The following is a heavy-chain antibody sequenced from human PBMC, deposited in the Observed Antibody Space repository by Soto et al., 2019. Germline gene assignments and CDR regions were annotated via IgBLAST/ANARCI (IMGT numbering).Heavy chain of an antibody. V-gene: IGHV4-59*01. CDR3: AREGYSSSSFDY. D-gene: IGHD6-6*01. CDR2: IFYSGFT. J-gene: IGHJ4*02. CDR1: GGSISSYY. Sequence: SETLSLTCTVSGGSISSYYWSWIRQPPGKGLEWIGYIFYSGFTNYNPSLKSRVTISVDTSKNQFSLKLNSMTAADTAVYYCAREGYSSSSFDYWGQGTLVTVSS.